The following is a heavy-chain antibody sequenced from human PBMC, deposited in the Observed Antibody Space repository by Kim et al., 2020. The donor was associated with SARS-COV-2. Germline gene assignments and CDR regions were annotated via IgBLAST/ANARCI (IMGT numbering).Heavy chain of an antibody. D-gene: IGHD3-10*01. CDR2: ISYDGSNK. CDR3: VRASGSTTTTTLTGR. V-gene: IGHV3-30*04. J-gene: IGHJ4*02. Sequence: GGSLRLSCAASGFTFGTYAIHWVRQAPGKGLEWVAVISYDGSNKAYANSVGGRFSISRDNSKNMVYLQVTFLRVDDTAVYYCVRASGSTTTTTLTGRWGQGTRVTVSS. CDR1: GFTFGTYA.